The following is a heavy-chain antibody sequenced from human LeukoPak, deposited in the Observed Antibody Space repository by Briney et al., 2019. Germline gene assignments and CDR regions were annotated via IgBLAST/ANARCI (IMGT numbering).Heavy chain of an antibody. CDR3: AKELQMTDGGFDY. Sequence: GGSLRLSCAASGFTFSSYGMHWVRQAPGKGLEWVSAISGSGGSTYYADSVKGRFTISRDNSKNTLYLQMNSLRAEDTAVYYCAKELQMTDGGFDYWGQGTLVTVSS. D-gene: IGHD2-8*01. CDR1: GFTFSSYG. CDR2: ISGSGGST. V-gene: IGHV3-23*01. J-gene: IGHJ4*02.